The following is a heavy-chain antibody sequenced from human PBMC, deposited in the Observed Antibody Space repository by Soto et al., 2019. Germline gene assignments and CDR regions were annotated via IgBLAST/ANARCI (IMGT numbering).Heavy chain of an antibody. CDR1: GLTFSSYW. D-gene: IGHD2-21*02. V-gene: IGHV3-74*01. CDR2: INSDGSST. Sequence: GGSLRLYCAAAGLTFSSYWMHWIRQAPGKGLVWVSRINSDGSSTSYADSVKGRFTISRDNAKNTLYLQMNSLRAEDTAVYYCARDQVTPYYYYGMDVWGQGTTVTVSS. J-gene: IGHJ6*02. CDR3: ARDQVTPYYYYGMDV.